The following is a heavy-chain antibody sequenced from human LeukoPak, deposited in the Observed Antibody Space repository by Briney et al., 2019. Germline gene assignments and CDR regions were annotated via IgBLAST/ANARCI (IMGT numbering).Heavy chain of an antibody. J-gene: IGHJ4*02. CDR3: AIDPNWGTHS. V-gene: IGHV3-23*01. D-gene: IGHD7-27*01. CDR2: IGNNGGGI. CDR1: GFTFSTYT. Sequence: PGGSLRLACAASGFTFSTYTMYWVRHPPGRRLEWVSIIGNNGGGIHYADSVRGRFTISRDNSKNALYLQMNSLRVEDTAVYYCAIDPNWGTHSWGQGVLVTVSS.